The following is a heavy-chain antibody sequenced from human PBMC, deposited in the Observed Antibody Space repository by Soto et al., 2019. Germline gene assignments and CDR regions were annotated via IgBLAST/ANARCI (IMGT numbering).Heavy chain of an antibody. J-gene: IGHJ4*02. CDR1: GYTFTSYG. V-gene: IGHV1-18*01. CDR3: ARDLGGPLVDY. Sequence: QVQLVQSGAEVKKPGASVKVSCKASGYTFTSYGISWVRQAPGQGLEWMGWISGYNGNTKYAQNLQGRVTMTTDTATSTAYMELRSLSSDDKAVYYCARDLGGPLVDYWGQGTLVTVSS. CDR2: ISGYNGNT.